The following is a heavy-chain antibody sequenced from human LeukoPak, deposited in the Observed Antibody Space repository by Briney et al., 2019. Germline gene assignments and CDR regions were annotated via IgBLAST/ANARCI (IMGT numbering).Heavy chain of an antibody. D-gene: IGHD2-2*01. CDR1: GFAVSSNE. Sequence: GGSLRLSCAASGFAVSSNEMSWVRQAPGKGLEWVSTISGSGDSTFYTDSVKGRFTISRDNSKNTLYLQMNSLRAEDTAVYYCAKVGYSYCNSTSCLRHFDYWGQGTLVTVSS. CDR2: ISGSGDST. CDR3: AKVGYSYCNSTSCLRHFDY. V-gene: IGHV3-23*01. J-gene: IGHJ4*02.